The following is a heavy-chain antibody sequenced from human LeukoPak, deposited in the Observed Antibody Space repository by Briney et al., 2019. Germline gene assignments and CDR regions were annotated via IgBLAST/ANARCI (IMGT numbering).Heavy chain of an antibody. CDR2: ISSSSSYI. Sequence: PGGSLRLSCAASGFTFSSYSMNWVRQAPGKGLEWVSSISSSSSYIYYADSVKGRFTISRDNAKNSLYLQMNSLRAEDTAVYYCARDLLPGRRAVPSSGFDYWGQGTLVTVSS. V-gene: IGHV3-21*01. CDR1: GFTFSSYS. CDR3: ARDLLPGRRAVPSSGFDY. D-gene: IGHD6-25*01. J-gene: IGHJ4*02.